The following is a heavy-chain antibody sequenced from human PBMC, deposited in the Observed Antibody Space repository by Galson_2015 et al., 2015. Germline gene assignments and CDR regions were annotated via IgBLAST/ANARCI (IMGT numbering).Heavy chain of an antibody. CDR3: ARGTEGVWEAGVY. CDR1: GFTVSNYF. Sequence: SLRLSCAASGFTVSNYFMNWVRQAPGKGLEWVSVIFTGGNTYYADSVKGRFTISRDNSANTLYLHMNSLRVEDTAVYYCARGTEGVWEAGVYWGQGAPVTVAP. D-gene: IGHD3-16*01. V-gene: IGHV3-53*01. CDR2: IFTGGNT. J-gene: IGHJ4*02.